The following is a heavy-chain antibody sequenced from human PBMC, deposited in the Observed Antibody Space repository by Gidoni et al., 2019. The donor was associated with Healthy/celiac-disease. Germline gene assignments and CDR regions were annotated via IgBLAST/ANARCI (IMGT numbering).Heavy chain of an antibody. V-gene: IGHV4-34*01. Sequence: QVQLQQWGAGLLKPSETLSLTCAVYGGSFSGYYWSWIRQPPGKGLAWIGEINHSGSTNYNQSLKSRVTISVDTSKNQFSLKLSSVTAADTAVYDCARGDDYGDPFDYWGQGTLVTVSS. CDR1: GGSFSGYY. D-gene: IGHD4-17*01. CDR2: INHSGST. CDR3: ARGDDYGDPFDY. J-gene: IGHJ4*02.